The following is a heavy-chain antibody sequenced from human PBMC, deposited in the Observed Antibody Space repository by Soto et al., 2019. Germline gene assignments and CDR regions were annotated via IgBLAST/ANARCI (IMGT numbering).Heavy chain of an antibody. Sequence: QVQLVQSGAEVKKPGSSVKVSCKASGGTFSSYAISWVRQAPGQGLEWMGGIIPIFGTAEYAQKFQGRVPITADESTSTALKEQSSLRSDDTAVYYCASPPIVATIVNYYYGMDVWGQGTTVTVSS. CDR3: ASPPIVATIVNYYYGMDV. V-gene: IGHV1-69*12. CDR1: GGTFSSYA. CDR2: IIPIFGTA. J-gene: IGHJ6*02. D-gene: IGHD5-12*01.